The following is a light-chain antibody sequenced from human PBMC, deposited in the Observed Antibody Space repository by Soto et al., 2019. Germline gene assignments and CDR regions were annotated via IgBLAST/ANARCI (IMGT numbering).Light chain of an antibody. V-gene: IGLV2-14*01. CDR3: SSFTSAYTFV. J-gene: IGLJ1*01. CDR2: DVS. CDR1: SSDVGGSNY. Sequence: QSALTQPASVSGSPGQSITISCTGTSSDVGGSNYVSWYQQLPGKAPKLMIYDVSDRPSGVSNRFSGSKSGNTASLTISGLQTQDEADYYCSSFTSAYTFVFGTGTKVTVL.